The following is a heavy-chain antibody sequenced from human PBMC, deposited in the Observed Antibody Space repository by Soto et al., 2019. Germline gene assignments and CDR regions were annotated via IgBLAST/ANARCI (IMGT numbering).Heavy chain of an antibody. V-gene: IGHV4-31*11. D-gene: IGHD3-10*01. CDR1: GASISSGDYY. Sequence: QVQLQESGPGLVKPSQTLSLTCAVSGASISSGDYYWSWIRQHPGKGLEWSGYIYYNGRAYYNPSLNSRVTMSSDTSKNQFSLKLSSVTAADTAVYYCARRGAGSGSFDYWGQGALVTVSS. CDR3: ARRGAGSGSFDY. CDR2: IYYNGRA. J-gene: IGHJ4*02.